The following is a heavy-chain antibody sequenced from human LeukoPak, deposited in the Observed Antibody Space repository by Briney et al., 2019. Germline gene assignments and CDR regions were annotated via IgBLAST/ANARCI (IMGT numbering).Heavy chain of an antibody. D-gene: IGHD3-9*01. J-gene: IGHJ4*02. Sequence: GGSLRLSCAASGFTFDDYAMHWVRQAPGKCLEWLSGISWNSGSIGYADSVKGRFTISRDNAKNSLYLQMNSLRAEDTALYYCAKGAYYDILTGYSDPNFDYWGQGTLVTVSS. CDR2: ISWNSGSI. CDR1: GFTFDDYA. V-gene: IGHV3-9*01. CDR3: AKGAYYDILTGYSDPNFDY.